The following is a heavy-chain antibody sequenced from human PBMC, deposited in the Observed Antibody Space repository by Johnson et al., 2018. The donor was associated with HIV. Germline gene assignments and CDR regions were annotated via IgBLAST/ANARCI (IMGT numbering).Heavy chain of an antibody. V-gene: IGHV3-7*05. CDR2: IKQDGSEK. Sequence: VQLVESGGGLVQPGGSLRLSCAVSGFIFSSYWMSWVRQAPGKGLEWVANIKQDGSEKYYVDSVKGRFTISRDNAKNSLYLQMNSLRAEDTAVYYCARGGSRTTIFGVDINLGGFDIWGQGTRVTVSS. CDR1: GFIFSSYW. CDR3: ARGGSRTTIFGVDINLGGFDI. D-gene: IGHD3-3*01. J-gene: IGHJ3*02.